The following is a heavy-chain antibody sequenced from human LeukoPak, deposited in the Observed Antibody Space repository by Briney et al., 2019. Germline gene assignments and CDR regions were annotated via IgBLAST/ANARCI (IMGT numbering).Heavy chain of an antibody. D-gene: IGHD6-13*01. CDR3: ASYLDSSSWSYYFDY. CDR1: GGSFSGYY. Sequence: SETLSLTCAVYGGSFSGYYWGWIRQPPGKGLEWIGSIYYSGSTYYNPSLKSRVTISVDTSKNQFSLKLSSVTAADTAVYYCASYLDSSSWSYYFDYWGQGTLVTVSS. J-gene: IGHJ4*02. V-gene: IGHV4-39*01. CDR2: IYYSGST.